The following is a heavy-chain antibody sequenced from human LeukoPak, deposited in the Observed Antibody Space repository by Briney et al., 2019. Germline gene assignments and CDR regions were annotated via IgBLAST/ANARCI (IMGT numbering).Heavy chain of an antibody. CDR2: IIPILGIA. J-gene: IGHJ4*02. V-gene: IGHV1-69*04. D-gene: IGHD4-23*01. CDR3: ARVDGDYGGFDY. Sequence: GASVKVSCKASGGTFSSYAISWVRQAPGQGLEWMGRIIPILGIANYAQKFQGRVTITADKSTSTAYTELSRLRSDDTAVYYCARVDGDYGGFDYWGQGTLVTVSS. CDR1: GGTFSSYA.